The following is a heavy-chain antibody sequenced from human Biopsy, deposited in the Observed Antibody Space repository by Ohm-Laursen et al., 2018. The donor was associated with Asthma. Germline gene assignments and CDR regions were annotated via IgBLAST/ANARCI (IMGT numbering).Heavy chain of an antibody. Sequence: SLRLSCSASGFAVSRDHMFWVRQAPGKGLEWVSVIHSGGTSHTADSVRGRFTISRDYSKNTLYLQMHSLRAEDTAVYYCVRGDSSNWSHYYFDYWGQGVLVTVSS. CDR2: IHSGGTS. CDR1: GFAVSRDH. V-gene: IGHV3-53*01. J-gene: IGHJ4*02. CDR3: VRGDSSNWSHYYFDY. D-gene: IGHD3-22*01.